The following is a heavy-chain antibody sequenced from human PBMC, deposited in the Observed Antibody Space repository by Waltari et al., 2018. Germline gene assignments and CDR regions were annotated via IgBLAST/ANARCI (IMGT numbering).Heavy chain of an antibody. J-gene: IGHJ4*02. V-gene: IGHV4-34*01. CDR1: GGSFSGYY. D-gene: IGHD3-10*01. CDR3: ASTPRYYGSGSYFVTPVRGGDY. Sequence: QVQLQQWSAGLLKPSETLSLTCAVYGGSFSGYYWSWIRQPPGKGLEWIGEINHSGSTNYNPSLKSRVTISVDTSKNQFSLKLSSVTAADTAVYYCASTPRYYGSGSYFVTPVRGGDYWGQGTLVTVSS. CDR2: INHSGST.